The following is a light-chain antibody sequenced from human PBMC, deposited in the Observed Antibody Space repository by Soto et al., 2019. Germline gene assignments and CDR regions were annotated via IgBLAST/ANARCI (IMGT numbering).Light chain of an antibody. CDR3: FSYVGVSYV. Sequence: QSALTQPRSVSGSPGQSVTISCTGTSGDVGANKYVSWYRQYPGKAPKLMIYDVNERPSGVPDRFSGSKSGNTASLIISGLQADDEGDYFCFSYVGVSYVFGTGTKLTVL. V-gene: IGLV2-11*01. CDR2: DVN. J-gene: IGLJ1*01. CDR1: SGDVGANKY.